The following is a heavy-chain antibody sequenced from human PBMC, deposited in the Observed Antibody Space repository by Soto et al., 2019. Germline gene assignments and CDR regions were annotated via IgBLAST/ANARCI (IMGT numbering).Heavy chain of an antibody. Sequence: ASVKVSCKVSGYTLTELSMHWVRQAPGKGLEWMGGFDPEDGETIYAQKFQGRVTMTEDTSTDTAYMELSSLRSEDTAVYYCATQGMTTLLRNAFDIWGQGTMVTVSS. CDR1: GYTLTELS. J-gene: IGHJ3*02. CDR2: FDPEDGET. V-gene: IGHV1-24*01. D-gene: IGHD3-16*01. CDR3: ATQGMTTLLRNAFDI.